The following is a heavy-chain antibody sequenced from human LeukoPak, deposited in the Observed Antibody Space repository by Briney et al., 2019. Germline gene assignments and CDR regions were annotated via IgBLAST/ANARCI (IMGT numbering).Heavy chain of an antibody. D-gene: IGHD3-9*01. V-gene: IGHV4-61*02. CDR1: VGSISSGRYN. Sequence: SETLSLTCTVTVGSISSGRYNWTWIRKPAGKGLEWIARINPSGSTNYDPSLKSRVTMSVDTSKNQFSLKLSSVTAADTAVYYCARDGEYYDILTGYLPLFDYWGQGTLVTVSS. CDR3: ARDGEYYDILTGYLPLFDY. CDR2: INPSGST. J-gene: IGHJ4*02.